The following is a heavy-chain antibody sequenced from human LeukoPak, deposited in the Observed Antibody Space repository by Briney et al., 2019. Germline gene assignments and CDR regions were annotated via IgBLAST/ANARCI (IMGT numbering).Heavy chain of an antibody. CDR1: GFTFSSYS. D-gene: IGHD6-25*01. J-gene: IGHJ4*02. Sequence: GGSLRLSCAASGFTFSSYSMNWVRQAPGKGLEWVSSISSSSSYIYYADSVKGRFTVSRDNAKNSLYLQMNSLRAEDTAVYYCARESGNLIDYWGQGTLVTVSS. V-gene: IGHV3-21*01. CDR2: ISSSSSYI. CDR3: ARESGNLIDY.